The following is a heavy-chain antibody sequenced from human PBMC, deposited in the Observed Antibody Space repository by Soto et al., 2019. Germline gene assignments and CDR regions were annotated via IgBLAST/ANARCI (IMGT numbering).Heavy chain of an antibody. CDR3: AKDESVFGIVVVPAAISGPLDV. CDR1: GFTFSSYA. V-gene: IGHV3-23*01. Sequence: GGSLRLSCAASGFTFSSYAMSWVRQAPGKGLEWVSAISCSGGSTYYADSVKGRFTISRDNSKNTLYLQMNRLRAEDTAVYYCAKDESVFGIVVVPAAISGPLDVWGQGTTVTVSS. CDR2: ISCSGGST. D-gene: IGHD2-2*01. J-gene: IGHJ6*02.